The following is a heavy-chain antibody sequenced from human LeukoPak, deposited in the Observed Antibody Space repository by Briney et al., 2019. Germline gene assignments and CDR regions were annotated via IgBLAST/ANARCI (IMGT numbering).Heavy chain of an antibody. V-gene: IGHV1-18*01. Sequence: ASVKVSCKASGYTFTSYGISWERQAPGQGLEWMGWISAYNGNTNYAQKLQGRVTMTTDTSTSTAYMELRSLRSDDTAVYYCARVPLAAAYNWFDPWGQGTLVTVSS. D-gene: IGHD6-13*01. CDR1: GYTFTSYG. CDR3: ARVPLAAAYNWFDP. CDR2: ISAYNGNT. J-gene: IGHJ5*02.